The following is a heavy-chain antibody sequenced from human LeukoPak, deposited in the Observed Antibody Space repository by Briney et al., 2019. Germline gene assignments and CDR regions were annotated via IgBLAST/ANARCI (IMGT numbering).Heavy chain of an antibody. CDR2: ITDDGSST. Sequence: GGSLRLSCAASVFTFSSYWMHWVRLAPWKGLVWVSRITDDGSSTTYADSVKGRFTISRDNAKNTLYLQMNSLRAEDTAVYYCARSNGGNLDYWGQGTLVTVSS. CDR1: VFTFSSYW. J-gene: IGHJ4*02. D-gene: IGHD4-23*01. CDR3: ARSNGGNLDY. V-gene: IGHV3-74*01.